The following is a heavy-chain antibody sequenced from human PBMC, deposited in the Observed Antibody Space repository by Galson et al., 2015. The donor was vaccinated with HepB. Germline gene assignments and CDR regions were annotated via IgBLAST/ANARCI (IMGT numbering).Heavy chain of an antibody. CDR3: ATSTVVTRLDALGDAFDI. V-gene: IGHV1-24*01. D-gene: IGHD4-23*01. CDR1: GYTLTELS. Sequence: SVKVSCKVSGYTLTELSMHWVRQAPGKGLEWMGGFDPEDGETIYAQKFQGRVTMTEDTSTDTAYMELSSLRSEDTAVYYCATSTVVTRLDALGDAFDIWGQGTMVTVSS. J-gene: IGHJ3*02. CDR2: FDPEDGET.